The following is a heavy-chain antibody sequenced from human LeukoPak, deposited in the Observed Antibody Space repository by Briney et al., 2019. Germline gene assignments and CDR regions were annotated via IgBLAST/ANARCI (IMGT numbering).Heavy chain of an antibody. D-gene: IGHD1-26*01. CDR3: ATNFRIVGANNAFDI. Sequence: PSETLSLTCIVSGGSMRSYYWSWIRQPPGKGLEWIGYIYYSGRTSYNPSLKSRVTISVDTSNNQFSLKLSSVTAADTAVYYCATNFRIVGANNAFDIWGQGTMATVSS. V-gene: IGHV4-59*08. CDR2: IYYSGRT. J-gene: IGHJ3*02. CDR1: GGSMRSYY.